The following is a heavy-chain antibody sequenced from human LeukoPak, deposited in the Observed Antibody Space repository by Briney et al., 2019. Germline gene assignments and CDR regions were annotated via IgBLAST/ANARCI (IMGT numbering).Heavy chain of an antibody. Sequence: RASETLSLTCTVSGGSISSYYWSWIRQPAGKGLEWIGHIYTSGSTKYNPSLKSRVTISVDTSKNQFSLKLSSVTAADTAVYYCARAPDYYYYYYMDVWGKGTTVTISS. CDR1: GGSISSYY. V-gene: IGHV4-4*07. CDR2: IYTSGST. J-gene: IGHJ6*03. D-gene: IGHD1-14*01. CDR3: ARAPDYYYYYYMDV.